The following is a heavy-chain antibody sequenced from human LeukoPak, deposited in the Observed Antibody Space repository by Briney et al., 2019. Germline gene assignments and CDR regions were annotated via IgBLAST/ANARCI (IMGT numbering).Heavy chain of an antibody. D-gene: IGHD3-10*01. CDR3: ARKFLGSRGYYFDY. CDR1: GYTFSSYD. Sequence: ASVKVSCKASGYTFSSYDINWVRQPTAQGLEWMWWMNTNSGNTGYAQKFQGRVNMTRNTYISTAYMELSSLRSEDTAVYYCARKFLGSRGYYFDYWGQGTLVTVSS. CDR2: MNTNSGNT. J-gene: IGHJ4*02. V-gene: IGHV1-8*01.